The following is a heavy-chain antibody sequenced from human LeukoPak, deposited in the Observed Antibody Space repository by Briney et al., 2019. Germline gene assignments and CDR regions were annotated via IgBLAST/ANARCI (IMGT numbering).Heavy chain of an antibody. D-gene: IGHD2/OR15-2a*01. Sequence: GGSLRLSCAASGFSFSSYWMHWVRQAPGKGLVWVARISPDGSSTLSADSVRGRFTISRDNADNTLYLQLNSLRAEDTAVYYCARVSFCPRCHFDYWGQGTLVTVSS. J-gene: IGHJ4*02. V-gene: IGHV3-74*03. CDR2: ISPDGSST. CDR1: GFSFSSYW. CDR3: ARVSFCPRCHFDY.